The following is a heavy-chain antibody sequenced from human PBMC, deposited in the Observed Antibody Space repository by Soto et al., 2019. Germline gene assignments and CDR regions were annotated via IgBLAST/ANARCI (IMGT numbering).Heavy chain of an antibody. CDR3: AKDKDPVSGGYGMDV. V-gene: IGHV3-30*18. D-gene: IGHD2-15*01. Sequence: PGGSLRLSCAASGFTFSSYWMHWVRQAPGKGLEWVAVISYDGSNKYYADSVKGRFTISRDNSKNTLYLQMNSLRAEDTAVYYCAKDKDPVSGGYGMDVWGQGTMVTVSS. J-gene: IGHJ6*02. CDR2: ISYDGSNK. CDR1: GFTFSSYW.